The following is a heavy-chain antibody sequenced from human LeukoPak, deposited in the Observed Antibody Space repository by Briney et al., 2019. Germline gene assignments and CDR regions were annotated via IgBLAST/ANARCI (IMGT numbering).Heavy chain of an antibody. V-gene: IGHV3-74*01. CDR1: GFIFRSHW. D-gene: IGHD1-1*01. CDR3: ARDLTGLWDS. J-gene: IGHJ4*02. Sequence: GGPLRLSCAAPGFIFRSHWRHWVRQTPGKGLVGVSRTNKDGSIRDYADSVKGRFTISRDNTKNTLYLQMNSLRVEDTAVYYCARDLTGLWDSWGQGTLVTVSS. CDR2: TNKDGSIR.